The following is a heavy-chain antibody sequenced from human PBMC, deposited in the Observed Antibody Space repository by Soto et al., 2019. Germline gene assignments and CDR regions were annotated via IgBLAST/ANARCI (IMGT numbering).Heavy chain of an antibody. CDR2: ISAGSSNI. Sequence: GGSLRLSSAASGFTFRTYYMIWVRQAPGKGLEWVSSISAGSSNIYYAPSVKGRFTISIDNAKKSLYLQINSLRADDTAVYYCARQYPSSSRHFDHWGQGTPVTVSS. D-gene: IGHD6-6*01. J-gene: IGHJ4*02. CDR1: GFTFRTYY. CDR3: ARQYPSSSRHFDH. V-gene: IGHV3-21*01.